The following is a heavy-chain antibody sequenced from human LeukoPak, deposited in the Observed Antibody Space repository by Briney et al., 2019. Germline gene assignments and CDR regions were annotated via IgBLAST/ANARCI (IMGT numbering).Heavy chain of an antibody. D-gene: IGHD6-19*01. J-gene: IGHJ4*02. CDR1: GFTFSSYS. CDR2: IKQDGSEK. CDR3: AGGSGWVTDS. V-gene: IGHV3-7*01. Sequence: GGSLRLSCAASGFTFSSYSMNWVRQAPGKGLEWVANIKQDGSEKYYMASVKGRFTISRDNAKNSLYLQMNSLRAEDTAVYFCAGGSGWVTDSWGQGTLVTVSA.